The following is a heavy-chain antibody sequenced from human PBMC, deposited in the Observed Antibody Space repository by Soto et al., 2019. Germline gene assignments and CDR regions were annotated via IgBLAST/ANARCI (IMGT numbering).Heavy chain of an antibody. CDR2: ISAHNGNT. J-gene: IGHJ4*02. D-gene: IGHD1-1*01. V-gene: IGHV1-18*01. CDR3: ARGRYGDY. CDR1: GYGFTTYG. Sequence: QVHLVQSGAEVKKPGASVKVSCKGSGYGFTTYGITWVRQAPGQGLEWMAWISAHNGNTNYAQKLQGRVTVTRDTATRTPYMELRSLRSADTAVYYCARGRYGDYWGQGALVTVSS.